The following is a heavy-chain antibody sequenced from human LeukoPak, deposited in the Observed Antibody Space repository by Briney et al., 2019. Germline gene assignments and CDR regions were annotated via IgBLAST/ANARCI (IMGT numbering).Heavy chain of an antibody. CDR1: GFTFSSYW. CDR2: IKQDGSEK. CDR3: XXXXANWARSYYFDY. J-gene: IGHJ4*02. D-gene: IGHD7-27*01. Sequence: GGSLRLSCAASGFTFSSYWMSWVRQAPGKGLEWVANIKQDGSEKYYVDSVKGRFTISRDNSKNTLYLQMNSLRAEDTAVYYCXXXXANWARSYYFDYWGQGTLVTVSS. V-gene: IGHV3-7*01.